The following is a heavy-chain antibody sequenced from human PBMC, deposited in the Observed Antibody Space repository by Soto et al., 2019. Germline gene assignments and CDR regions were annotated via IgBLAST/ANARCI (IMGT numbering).Heavy chain of an antibody. Sequence: ASVKVSCKASGGTLSNYPISWMRQAPGQGLEWMGGINAFFGIANYAQKFQGRVTITADESTSTTYIDLRSLRSDDTAVYYCARDAHKSGPTGLDHWGQGNLVTVP. CDR2: INAFFGIA. J-gene: IGHJ5*02. CDR1: GGTLSNYP. V-gene: IGHV1-69*13. D-gene: IGHD4-17*01. CDR3: ARDAHKSGPTGLDH.